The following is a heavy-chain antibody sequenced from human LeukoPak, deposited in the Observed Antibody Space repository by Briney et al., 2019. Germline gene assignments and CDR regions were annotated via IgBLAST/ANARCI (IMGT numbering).Heavy chain of an antibody. J-gene: IGHJ4*02. CDR3: ARDRHYYDSSGYLA. V-gene: IGHV3-33*01. D-gene: IGHD3-22*01. CDR1: GFTFSSYG. Sequence: PGRSLRLSCAASGFTFSSYGMHWVRQAPGKGLEWVAVIWYDGSNKYYADSVKGRFTISRDNAKNSLYPQMNSLRDEDTAVYYCARDRHYYDSSGYLAWGQGTLVTVSS. CDR2: IWYDGSNK.